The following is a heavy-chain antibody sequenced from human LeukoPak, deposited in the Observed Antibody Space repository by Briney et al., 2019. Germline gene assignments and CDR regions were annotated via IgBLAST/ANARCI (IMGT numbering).Heavy chain of an antibody. CDR3: AKLAKYFYGSETFYFFEH. CDR2: INQDGTEK. D-gene: IGHD3-10*01. J-gene: IGHJ4*02. Sequence: GGSLRLSCVASGFSFNTYWMSWVRQAPGKGLEWVANINQDGTEKYYVDSVKGRFTISRDYGKNSLYLQMNSLRVEDTAVYYCAKLAKYFYGSETFYFFEHWGQGTPATASS. V-gene: IGHV3-7*01. CDR1: GFSFNTYW.